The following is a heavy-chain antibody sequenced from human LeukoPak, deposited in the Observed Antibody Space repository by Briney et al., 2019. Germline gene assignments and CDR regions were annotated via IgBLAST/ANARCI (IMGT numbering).Heavy chain of an antibody. CDR3: AREDSSGYYYFDY. D-gene: IGHD3-22*01. CDR2: ISYDGSNK. J-gene: IGHJ4*02. Sequence: GGSLRLSCAASGFTFSSYAMHWVRQAPGKGLEWVAVISYDGSNKYYADSVKGRFTISRDNSKNTLYLQMNSLRAEDTAVYYCAREDSSGYYYFDYWGQGTLVTVSS. V-gene: IGHV3-30-3*01. CDR1: GFTFSSYA.